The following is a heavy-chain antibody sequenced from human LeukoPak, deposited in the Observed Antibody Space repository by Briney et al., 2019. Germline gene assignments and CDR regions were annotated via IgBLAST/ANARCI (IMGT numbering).Heavy chain of an antibody. V-gene: IGHV4-34*01. D-gene: IGHD3-22*01. CDR1: GGSFSGYY. J-gene: IGHJ4*02. Sequence: SETLSLTCAVYGGSFSGYYWSWIRQPPGKGLEWIGEINHSGSTNYNPSLKSRVTISVDTSKNQLSLKLSSVTAADTAVYYCARDTYYYDSSGQTRAVDYWGQGTLVTVSS. CDR2: INHSGST. CDR3: ARDTYYYDSSGQTRAVDY.